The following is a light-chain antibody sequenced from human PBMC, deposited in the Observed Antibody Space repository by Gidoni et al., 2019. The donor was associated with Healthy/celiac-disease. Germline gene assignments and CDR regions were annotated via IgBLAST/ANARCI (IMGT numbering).Light chain of an antibody. CDR2: DVS. V-gene: IGLV2-14*01. CDR3: SSYTSSSIVV. J-gene: IGLJ2*01. CDR1: SSDVGGYNY. Sequence: ASVSGSPGQSITISCTGTSSDVGGYNYVSWYQQHPGKAPKLMIYDVSNRPSGVSNRFSGSKSGNTASLTISGLQAEDEADYYCSSYTSSSIVVFGGGTKLTVL.